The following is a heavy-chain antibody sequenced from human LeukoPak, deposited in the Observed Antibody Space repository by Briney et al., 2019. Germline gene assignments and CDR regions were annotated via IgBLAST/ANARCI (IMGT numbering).Heavy chain of an antibody. Sequence: GGSLRLSCAASGFTFSSYSMNWVRQAPGKGLEWVSSISSSSSYIYYADSVKGRFTISRDNAKNSLYLQMNSLRAEDTAVYYCARGVVFDSSVDYWGQGTLVTVSS. D-gene: IGHD3-22*01. V-gene: IGHV3-21*01. CDR1: GFTFSSYS. CDR2: ISSSSSYI. J-gene: IGHJ4*02. CDR3: ARGVVFDSSVDY.